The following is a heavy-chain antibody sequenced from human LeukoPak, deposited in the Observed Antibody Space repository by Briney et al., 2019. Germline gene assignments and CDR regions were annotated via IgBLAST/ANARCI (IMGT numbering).Heavy chain of an antibody. CDR2: ISSSSSYI. D-gene: IGHD6-13*01. J-gene: IGHJ4*02. V-gene: IGHV3-21*01. CDR3: ARGPNLAAAGTGYYFDY. CDR1: GFTFSSYS. Sequence: GGSLRLSCAASGFTFSSYSMNWVRQAPGKGLEWVSSISSSSSYIYYADSVKGRFTISRDNAKNSLYLQMNSLRAEDTAVYYCARGPNLAAAGTGYYFDYWGQGTLVTVSS.